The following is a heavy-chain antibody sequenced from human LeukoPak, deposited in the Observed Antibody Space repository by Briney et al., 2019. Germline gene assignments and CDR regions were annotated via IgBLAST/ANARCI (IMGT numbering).Heavy chain of an antibody. CDR2: IYSSGST. CDR3: ARGSIPADY. D-gene: IGHD2-21*01. CDR1: GGSLSNYY. J-gene: IGHJ4*02. V-gene: IGHV4-4*07. Sequence: SETLSLTCTVSGGSLSNYYWSWFRQSAGKGRGWIGRIYSSGSTDYNPSLKSRVTMSVDTSKNQFSLKLSSVTAADTAVYYCARGSIPADYWGQGTLVTVSS.